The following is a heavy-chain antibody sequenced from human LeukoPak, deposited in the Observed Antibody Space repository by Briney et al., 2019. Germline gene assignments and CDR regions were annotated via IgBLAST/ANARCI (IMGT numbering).Heavy chain of an antibody. V-gene: IGHV4-34*01. J-gene: IGHJ4*02. CDR3: GYYDFWSGHGGY. CDR2: INHSGST. Sequence: PSETLSLTCAVYGGSFSGYYWSWIRQPPGKRLEWIGEINHSGSTNYNPSLKSRVTISVDTSKNQFSLKLSSVTAADTAVYYCGYYDFWSGHGGYWGQGTLVTVSS. CDR1: GGSFSGYY. D-gene: IGHD3-3*01.